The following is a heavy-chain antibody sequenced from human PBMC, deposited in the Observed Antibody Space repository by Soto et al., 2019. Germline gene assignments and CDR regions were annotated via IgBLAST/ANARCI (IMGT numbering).Heavy chain of an antibody. D-gene: IGHD5-18*01. V-gene: IGHV4-39*01. CDR3: ARHRKGYSLDY. CDR2: IYNRGNT. Sequence: SETLSLTCTVPSDSISSSTYYWAWIRQPPGKELEWIGGIYNRGNTYYSPSLKSRVTISIDTSKNQFSLKLSSVTAADTAVYYCARHRKGYSLDYWGQGTLVTVSS. J-gene: IGHJ4*02. CDR1: SDSISSSTYY.